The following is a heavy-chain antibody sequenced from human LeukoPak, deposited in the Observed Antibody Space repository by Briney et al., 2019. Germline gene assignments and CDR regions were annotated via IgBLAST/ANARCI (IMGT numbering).Heavy chain of an antibody. J-gene: IGHJ4*02. CDR1: GFTFRNYA. CDR2: IKQDGSEK. CDR3: ARARYFDY. Sequence: GGSLRLSCAASGFTFRNYAMSWVRQAPGKGLEWVANIKQDGSEKYYVDSVKGRFTISRDNAKNSLYLQMNSLRAEDTAVYYCARARYFDYWGQGTLVTVSS. V-gene: IGHV3-7*01. D-gene: IGHD3-9*01.